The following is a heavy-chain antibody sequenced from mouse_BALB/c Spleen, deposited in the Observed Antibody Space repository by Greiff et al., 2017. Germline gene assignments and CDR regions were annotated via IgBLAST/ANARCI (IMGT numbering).Heavy chain of an antibody. V-gene: IGHV5-6-4*01. CDR2: ISSGGSYT. Sequence: EVKLVESGGGLVKPGGSLKLSCAASGFTFSDYYMYWVRQTPEKRLEWVATISSGGSYTYYPDSVKGRFTISRDNAKNTLYLQMSSLKSEDTAMYYCTRLYDYYAMDYWGQGTSVTVSS. D-gene: IGHD2-14*01. CDR3: TRLYDYYAMDY. CDR1: GFTFSDYY. J-gene: IGHJ4*01.